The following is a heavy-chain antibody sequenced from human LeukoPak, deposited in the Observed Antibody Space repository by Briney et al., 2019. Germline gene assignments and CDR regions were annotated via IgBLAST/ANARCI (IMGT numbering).Heavy chain of an antibody. CDR1: GGSISSYY. CDR3: ARDGYYYDSSGYPVLGGFDY. D-gene: IGHD3-22*01. CDR2: IYTSGST. V-gene: IGHV4-4*07. J-gene: IGHJ4*02. Sequence: SETLSLTCTVSGGSISSYYWSWIRQPAGKGLEWIGRIYTSGSTNYNPSLKSRVTMSVDTSKNQFSLKLSSVTAADTAVYYCARDGYYYDSSGYPVLGGFDYWGQGTLVTVSS.